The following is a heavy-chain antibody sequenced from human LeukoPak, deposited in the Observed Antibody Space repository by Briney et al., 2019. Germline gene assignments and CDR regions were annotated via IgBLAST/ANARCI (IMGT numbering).Heavy chain of an antibody. D-gene: IGHD1-14*01. CDR1: GGSISSYY. J-gene: IGHJ6*03. CDR2: IYYSGST. V-gene: IGHV4-59*01. Sequence: PSETLSLTCTVSGGSISSYYWSWIRQPPGKGLEWIGYIYYSGSTNYNPSLKSRVTISVDTSKNQFSLKLSSVTAADTAVYYCARVPYKPRVRYYYYYMDVWGKGTTVTVSS. CDR3: ARVPYKPRVRYYYYYMDV.